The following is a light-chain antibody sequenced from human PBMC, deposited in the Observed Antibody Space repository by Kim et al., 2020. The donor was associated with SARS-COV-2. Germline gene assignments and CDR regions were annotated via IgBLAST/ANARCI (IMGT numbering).Light chain of an antibody. CDR2: DAS. CDR1: QSVSSY. J-gene: IGKJ2*01. V-gene: IGKV3-11*01. Sequence: EIVLTQSPATLSFSPGERATLSCRASQSVSSYLAWYQQKPGQAPRLLIYDASNRATGIPARFSGSGSGTDFTLTISSLEPEDFAVYYCQQRSNWPPLYTFGQGTKLEI. CDR3: QQRSNWPPLYT.